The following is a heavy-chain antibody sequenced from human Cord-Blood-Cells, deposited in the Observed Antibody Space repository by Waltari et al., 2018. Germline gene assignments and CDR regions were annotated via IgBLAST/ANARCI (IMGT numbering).Heavy chain of an antibody. V-gene: IGHV1-2*04. CDR1: GSTFTGYY. CDR2: INPKSGGT. D-gene: IGHD1-26*01. Sequence: QVQLVQSGAEVKKPGASVTVSCKASGSTFTGYYMHSVRQAPGQGLEWIGGINPKSGGTNYGQRCQGWFTMTRDTSISTAYMELGRLRSDDTAVYYCAREVGSDDALDIWGQGTMVTVAS. J-gene: IGHJ3*02. CDR3: AREVGSDDALDI.